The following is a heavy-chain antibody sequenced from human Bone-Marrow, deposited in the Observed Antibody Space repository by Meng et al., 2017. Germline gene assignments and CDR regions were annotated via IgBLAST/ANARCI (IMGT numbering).Heavy chain of an antibody. CDR2: IKSKTEGGTT. CDR1: GSTYLNAW. CDR3: AKGAAAADH. V-gene: IGHV3-15*02. Sequence: GAFVTPWVPFRHSCAASGSTYLNAWMSRVRQAQGKGLEWVGRIKSKTEGGTTAYATPVKGRCTISTDDSKNTLYLQMTRLISEDTGVYYFAKGAAAADHWGQGTLVTVSS. J-gene: IGHJ4*02. D-gene: IGHD6-13*01.